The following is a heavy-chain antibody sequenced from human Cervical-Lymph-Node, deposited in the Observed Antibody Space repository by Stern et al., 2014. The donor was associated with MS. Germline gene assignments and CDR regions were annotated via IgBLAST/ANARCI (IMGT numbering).Heavy chain of an antibody. CDR3: ARSHGSSGWYAY. CDR1: GFSLSTSGMS. J-gene: IGHJ4*02. Sequence: QITLKESGPALVKPTQTLTLTCSFSGFSLSTSGMSVTWIRQSPGKAREWLALIEWDDEKYYNTSLRTRLAISKDTSKNQVVLTMTNMDPVDTGTYYCARSHGSSGWYAYWGQGTLVTVSS. V-gene: IGHV2-70*01. D-gene: IGHD6-19*01. CDR2: IEWDDEK.